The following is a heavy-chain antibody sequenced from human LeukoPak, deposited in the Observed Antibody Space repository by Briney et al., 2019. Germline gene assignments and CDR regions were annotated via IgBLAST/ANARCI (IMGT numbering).Heavy chain of an antibody. CDR3: ARVVRDGYNRIDY. D-gene: IGHD5-24*01. CDR1: GFTFSAYA. CDR2: ISGSGANT. J-gene: IGHJ4*02. Sequence: PGGSLRLSCAGSGFTFSAYAMSWVRQAPGKGLEWVSAISGSGANTYYADSVKGRFTISRDNSRNTVYLQMNSLRAEDTAVYYCARVVRDGYNRIDYWGQGTLVTVSS. V-gene: IGHV3-23*01.